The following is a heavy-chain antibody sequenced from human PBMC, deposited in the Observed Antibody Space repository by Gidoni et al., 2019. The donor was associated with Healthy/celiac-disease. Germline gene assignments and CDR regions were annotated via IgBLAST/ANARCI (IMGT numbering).Heavy chain of an antibody. CDR3: ARALWFGELLLVEAWFDP. D-gene: IGHD3-10*01. Sequence: QVQLVQSGTEVKKPGASVKVSCKASGYTFTGYYMTWVRQAPGQGLEWMGWINPNSGGTNYAQKFQGRVTMTRDTSISTAYMELSRLRSDDTAVYYCARALWFGELLLVEAWFDPWGQGTLVTVSS. CDR2: INPNSGGT. CDR1: GYTFTGYY. V-gene: IGHV1-2*02. J-gene: IGHJ5*02.